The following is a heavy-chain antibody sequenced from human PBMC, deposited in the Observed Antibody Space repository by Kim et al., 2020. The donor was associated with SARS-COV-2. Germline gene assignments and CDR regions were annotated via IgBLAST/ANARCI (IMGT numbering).Heavy chain of an antibody. J-gene: IGHJ4*02. V-gene: IGHV1-2*06. D-gene: IGHD1-26*01. CDR1: GYIVTDYW. CDR2: VDPASGAT. CDR3: AKKGGATTRDY. Sequence: ASVKVSCKASGYIVTDYWLYWVRQAPGQGFEWVGRVDPASGATKYAQKFQGRVTMTREASMNTVHMQLSRLTSDDTAVYYCAKKGGATTRDYWGPGTLVTVSS.